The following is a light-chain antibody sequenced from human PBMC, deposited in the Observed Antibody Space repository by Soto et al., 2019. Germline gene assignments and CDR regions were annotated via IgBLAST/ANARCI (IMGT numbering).Light chain of an antibody. J-gene: IGKJ1*01. V-gene: IGKV3-11*01. CDR2: DSS. CDR1: QSVGSS. CDR3: QQYNNWPKT. Sequence: EIVLTQSPATLSLSPGERATLSCRASQSVGSSLAWYQQKPGQAPRLLINDSSNRATGIPARFSGSGSGTDFTLTISSLEPEDFAVYYCQQYNNWPKTFGQGTKVEIK.